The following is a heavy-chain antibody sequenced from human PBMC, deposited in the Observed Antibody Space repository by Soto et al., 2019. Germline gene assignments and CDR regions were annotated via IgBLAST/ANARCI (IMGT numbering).Heavy chain of an antibody. CDR2: IYPGDSEI. D-gene: IGHD6-19*01. CDR3: VRRGAGSSGWLFFDN. V-gene: IGHV5-51*03. J-gene: IGHJ4*02. CDR1: GYTFSSFW. Sequence: EVQLVQSGAEVKKPGESLKISCKGFGYTFSSFWIGWVRQTPGKGLEWMGVIYPGDSEIKFSPSFQGHVTISADKYVGIAYLQWSSLTASDTAIYYCVRRGAGSSGWLFFDNWSQGTLVTVSS.